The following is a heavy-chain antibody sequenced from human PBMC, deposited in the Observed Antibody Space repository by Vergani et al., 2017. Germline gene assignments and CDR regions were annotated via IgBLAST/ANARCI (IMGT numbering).Heavy chain of an antibody. D-gene: IGHD6-13*01. J-gene: IGHJ6*03. CDR2: IYYSGST. CDR1: GGSISSGGYY. V-gene: IGHV4-31*03. Sequence: QVQLQESGPGLVKPSQTLSLTCTVSGGSISSGGYYWSWIRQHPGKGLEWIGYIYYSGSTYYNPSLKSRVTISVDTTKNQLSLKLSSVTAADTAVYYCARGIAAAGTWGFYYYYYMDVWGKGTTVTVSS. CDR3: ARGIAAAGTWGFYYYYYMDV.